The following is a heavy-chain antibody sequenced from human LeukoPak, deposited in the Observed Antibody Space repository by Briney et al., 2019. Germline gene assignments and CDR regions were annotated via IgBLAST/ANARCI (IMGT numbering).Heavy chain of an antibody. CDR3: ARDLSNYEACDY. CDR2: IKQDGSEK. Sequence: GGSLRLSCAASGFTFSSYWMSRVRRAPGKGLEWVANIKQDGSEKYYVDSVKGRFTISRDNAKNSLYLQMNSLRAEDTAVYYCARDLSNYEACDYWGQGTLVTVSS. CDR1: GFTFSSYW. J-gene: IGHJ4*02. V-gene: IGHV3-7*01. D-gene: IGHD4-11*01.